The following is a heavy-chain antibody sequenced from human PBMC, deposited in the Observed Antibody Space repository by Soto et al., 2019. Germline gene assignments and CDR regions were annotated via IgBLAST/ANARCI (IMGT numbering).Heavy chain of an antibody. V-gene: IGHV3-30-3*01. CDR2: ISYDGSNK. Sequence: GGSLRLSCAASGFTFSSYAMHWVRQAPGKGLEWVAVISYDGSNKYYADSVKGRFTISRDNSKDTLYLQMNSLRAEDTAVYYCARDETIVVEDYYYYGMDVWGQGTTVTVSS. J-gene: IGHJ6*02. CDR1: GFTFSSYA. D-gene: IGHD2-2*01. CDR3: ARDETIVVEDYYYYGMDV.